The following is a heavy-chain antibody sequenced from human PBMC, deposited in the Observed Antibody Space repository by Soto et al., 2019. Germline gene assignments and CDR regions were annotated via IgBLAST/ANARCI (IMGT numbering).Heavy chain of an antibody. V-gene: IGHV3-7*03. CDR1: GFTFSPYW. Sequence: EVQLVESGGYLVQPGGSLRLSCVASGFTFSPYWMSWVRQAPGRGLQWVATINNDGSEKYYADSVKGRFTISRDNARDSLYLQLTSLRAEDTAIYYCARGSNQDYWGQGTLVAVSS. CDR3: ARGSNQDY. D-gene: IGHD2-8*01. J-gene: IGHJ4*02. CDR2: INNDGSEK.